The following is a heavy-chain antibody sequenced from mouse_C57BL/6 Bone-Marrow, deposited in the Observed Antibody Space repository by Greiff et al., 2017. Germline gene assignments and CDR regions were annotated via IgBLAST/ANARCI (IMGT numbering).Heavy chain of an antibody. CDR2: INPSSGYT. Sequence: VQLQQSGAELARPGASVKMSCKASGYTFTSYTMHWVKQRPGQGLEWIGYINPSSGYTKYNQKFKDKATLTADKSSSTAYMQLSSLTSEDSAVYDCARYYGSRYWYFDVGGRGTTVTVAA. CDR1: GYTFTSYT. CDR3: ARYYGSRYWYFDV. D-gene: IGHD1-1*01. V-gene: IGHV1-4*01. J-gene: IGHJ1*03.